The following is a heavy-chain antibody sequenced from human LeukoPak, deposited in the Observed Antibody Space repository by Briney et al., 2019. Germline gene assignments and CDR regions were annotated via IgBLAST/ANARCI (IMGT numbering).Heavy chain of an antibody. CDR1: GYSFTSYW. CDR2: IDPGNSDT. J-gene: IGHJ3*02. V-gene: IGHV5-51*01. CDR3: ARLNDGFDI. Sequence: AESLKISCKSSGYSFTSYWIGWVRQMPAKSLEWMGIIDPGNSDTKYTPPFQGTFTFSADRSISTAYLQWRSLRAAAAAMYYCARLNDGFDIWGQGTMVTVSS.